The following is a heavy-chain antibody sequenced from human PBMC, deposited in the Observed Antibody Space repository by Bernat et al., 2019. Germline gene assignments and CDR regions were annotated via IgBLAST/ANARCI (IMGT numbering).Heavy chain of an antibody. D-gene: IGHD2-15*01. V-gene: IGHV1-18*01. CDR1: GYTFTSYYSG. CDR2: ISASNGNT. Sequence: QVQLVQSGAEVKKPGASVKVSCKASGYTFTSYYSGISWVRQAPGQGLEWMGRISASNGNTNYAQRLQGRVTMTTDTSTSTAYMELRSLRSDDTAVYYCARGSVVAATPLDYWGQGTLVTVSS. J-gene: IGHJ4*02. CDR3: ARGSVVAATPLDY.